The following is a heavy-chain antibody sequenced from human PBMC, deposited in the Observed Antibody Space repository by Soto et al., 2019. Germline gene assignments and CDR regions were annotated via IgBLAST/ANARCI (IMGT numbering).Heavy chain of an antibody. CDR2: ISGSGGST. J-gene: IGHJ4*02. D-gene: IGHD6-19*01. CDR1: GFTFSSYA. Sequence: GGSLRLSCAASGFTFSSYAMSWVRQAPGKGLEWVSAISGSGGSTYYADSVKGRFTISRDNSKNTLYLQMNSLRAEDTAVYYCATAPGYSSGWLDFFFDYWGQGTLVTVSS. V-gene: IGHV3-23*01. CDR3: ATAPGYSSGWLDFFFDY.